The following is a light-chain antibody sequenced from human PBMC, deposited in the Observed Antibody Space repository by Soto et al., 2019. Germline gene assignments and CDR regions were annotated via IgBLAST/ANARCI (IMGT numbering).Light chain of an antibody. J-gene: IGLJ1*01. Sequence: QSALTQPASVSGSPGQSITISCTGTSSDVVGYNYVSWYQQHPGKAPKIMIYDVSHRPSGVSNRFSGSKSGNTASLTISGLQAEDEADYYCSSYTPTSTYVFGPGTKLTVL. CDR1: SSDVVGYNY. V-gene: IGLV2-14*01. CDR2: DVS. CDR3: SSYTPTSTYV.